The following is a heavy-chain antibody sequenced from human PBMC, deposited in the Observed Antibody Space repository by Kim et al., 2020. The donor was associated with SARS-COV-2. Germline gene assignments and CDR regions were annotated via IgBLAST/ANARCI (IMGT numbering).Heavy chain of an antibody. D-gene: IGHD3-9*01. Sequence: SVKVSCKASGGTFSSYAISWVRQAPGQGLEWMGGIIPIFGTANYAQKFQGRVTITADESTSTAYMELSSLRSEDTAVYYCAGPILTGYYLYYWGQGTLVTVSS. CDR2: IIPIFGTA. CDR3: AGPILTGYYLYY. CDR1: GGTFSSYA. J-gene: IGHJ4*02. V-gene: IGHV1-69*13.